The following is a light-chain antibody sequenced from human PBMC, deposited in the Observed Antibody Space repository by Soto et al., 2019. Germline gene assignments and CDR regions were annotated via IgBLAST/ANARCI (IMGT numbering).Light chain of an antibody. CDR2: DAS. CDR3: QQRSEWPRT. CDR1: QSVSSSY. V-gene: IGKV3D-20*02. J-gene: IGKJ1*01. Sequence: EIVLTQSPGTLSLSPGERATLSCRASQSVSSSYLAWYQQKPGQAPRLLIYDASTRATGFPARFSGSGSGTDFTLIIGSLEPEDFAVYYCQQRSEWPRTFGQGTKVDIK.